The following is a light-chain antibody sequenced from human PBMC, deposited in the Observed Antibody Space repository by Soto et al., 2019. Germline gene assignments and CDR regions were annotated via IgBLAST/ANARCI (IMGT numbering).Light chain of an antibody. CDR1: QSVGSN. Sequence: EIVITQSPTTLSVSPGERATLSCRASQSVGSNLAWYQQKPGQAPRLLIYGASTRVTGIPARFSGSGSGTEFTLTISRLEPEDFAVYYCQQYGSSGTFGQGTKVDI. J-gene: IGKJ1*01. V-gene: IGKV3-15*01. CDR2: GAS. CDR3: QQYGSSGT.